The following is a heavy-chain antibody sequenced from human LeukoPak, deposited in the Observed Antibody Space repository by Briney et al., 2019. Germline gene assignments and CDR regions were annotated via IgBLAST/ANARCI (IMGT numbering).Heavy chain of an antibody. V-gene: IGHV3-23*01. CDR2: ISGSGGST. D-gene: IGHD5-12*01. J-gene: IGHJ4*02. CDR3: AKAVGYSAYSIGPAEIDY. Sequence: PGGSLRLSCAASGFTFSSFAMSWVRQAPGKGLEWVSAISGSGGSTYYADSVKGRFTISRDNSKNTLYLQMNSLRAEDTAVYYCAKAVGYSAYSIGPAEIDYGGQGPLVTVSS. CDR1: GFTFSSFA.